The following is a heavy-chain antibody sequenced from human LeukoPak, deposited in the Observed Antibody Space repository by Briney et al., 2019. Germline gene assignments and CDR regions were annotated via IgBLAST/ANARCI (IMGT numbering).Heavy chain of an antibody. CDR3: ARDGAAAGRGLDY. CDR1: GGSISSYY. CDR2: IYYSGST. D-gene: IGHD6-13*01. Sequence: SETLSLTCTVSGGSISSYYWSWIRQPPGKGLEWIGYIYYSGSTNYNPSLKSRVTISVDTSKNQFSLKLSSVTAADTAVYYCARDGAAAGRGLDYWGQGTLVTVSS. V-gene: IGHV4-59*01. J-gene: IGHJ4*02.